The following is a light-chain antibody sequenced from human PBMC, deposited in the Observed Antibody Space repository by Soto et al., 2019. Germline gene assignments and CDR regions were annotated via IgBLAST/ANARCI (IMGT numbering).Light chain of an antibody. Sequence: QSALTQPASVSGSPGQSITISCTGTSSDVGGYNYVSWYQQHPGKAPKLMIYDVSNRPXXXXXXFSGSKSGNTASLTISGXXXXXXXXXYCSSYTSSSTLVVFGGGTKLTVL. CDR1: SSDVGGYNY. J-gene: IGLJ2*01. CDR3: SSYTSSSTLVV. V-gene: IGLV2-14*01. CDR2: DVS.